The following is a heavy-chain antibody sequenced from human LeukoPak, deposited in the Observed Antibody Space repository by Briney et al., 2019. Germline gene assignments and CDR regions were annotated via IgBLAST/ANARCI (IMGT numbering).Heavy chain of an antibody. Sequence: GGSLRLSCAASGFTFSSYGMHWVRQAPGKGLEWVAMIRYDGRNKYYEKSVKSRFTISRDNSKNTLYLEMNSLRAEDTAVYYCAKALYSSGQDAFDIWGQGTMVTVSS. D-gene: IGHD6-25*01. CDR2: IRYDGRNK. CDR3: AKALYSSGQDAFDI. J-gene: IGHJ3*02. V-gene: IGHV3-30*02. CDR1: GFTFSSYG.